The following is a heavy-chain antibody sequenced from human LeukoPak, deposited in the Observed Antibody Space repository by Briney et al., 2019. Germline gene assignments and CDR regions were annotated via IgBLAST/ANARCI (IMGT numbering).Heavy chain of an antibody. Sequence: GGSLRLSCAASGFTFSSYWMSWVRQAPGKGLEWVANIKQDGSEKYYVDSVKGRFTISRDNAKNSLYLQMNSLRAEDTAVYYCARIDGSGRTGNRYYYYYGMDVWGQGTTVTVSS. CDR3: ARIDGSGRTGNRYYYYYGMDV. CDR2: IKQDGSEK. D-gene: IGHD3-10*01. CDR1: GFTFSSYW. V-gene: IGHV3-7*01. J-gene: IGHJ6*02.